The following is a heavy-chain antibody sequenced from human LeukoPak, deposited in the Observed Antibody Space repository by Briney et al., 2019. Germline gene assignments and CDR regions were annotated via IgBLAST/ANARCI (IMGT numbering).Heavy chain of an antibody. D-gene: IGHD6-13*01. V-gene: IGHV4-30-4*08. CDR3: AKDIFTGIAAAGAIDY. CDR2: IYYSGST. Sequence: SETLSLTCTVSGGSISSGDYYWSWIRQPPGKGLEWLGYIYYSGSTYYNPSLKSRVTISVDTSKNQFSLKLSSVTAADTAVYYCAKDIFTGIAAAGAIDYWGQGTLVTVSS. CDR1: GGSISSGDYY. J-gene: IGHJ4*02.